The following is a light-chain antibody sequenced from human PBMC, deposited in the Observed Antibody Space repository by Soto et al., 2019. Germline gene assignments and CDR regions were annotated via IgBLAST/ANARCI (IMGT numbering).Light chain of an antibody. CDR3: QQYDNWPIT. V-gene: IGKV3-15*01. CDR1: QSLNNN. CDR2: GAS. J-gene: IGKJ5*01. Sequence: EIVMTQSPATLSVSPGERATLSCRASQSLNNNLAWYQQKPGQAPRLLIYGASTRATGIPARFSGSGSGTQFTLTISSLQSEDFAVYHCQQYDNWPITFGQGTRLE.